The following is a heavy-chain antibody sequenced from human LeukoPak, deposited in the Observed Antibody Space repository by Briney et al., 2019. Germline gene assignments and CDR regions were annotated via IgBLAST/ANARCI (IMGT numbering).Heavy chain of an antibody. CDR3: ARHGHYDFWRELYYYYYYMDV. J-gene: IGHJ6*03. Sequence: SETLSLTCAVYGGSFSGYYWSWIRQPPGKGLEWIGEINHSGSTNYDPSLKSRVTISVDTSKNQFSLKLSSVTAADTAVYYCARHGHYDFWRELYYYYYYMDVWGKGTTVTVSS. CDR2: INHSGST. V-gene: IGHV4-34*01. CDR1: GGSFSGYY. D-gene: IGHD3-3*01.